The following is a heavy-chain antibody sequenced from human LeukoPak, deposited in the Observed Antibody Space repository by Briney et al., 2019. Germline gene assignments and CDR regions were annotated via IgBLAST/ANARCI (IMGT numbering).Heavy chain of an antibody. D-gene: IGHD3-16*02. Sequence: ASVKVSCKVSGYTLTELSMHWVRQAPGKGLEWMGGFDPEDGETIYAQKFQGRVTMTEDTSTDTAYMELSSLRSEDTAVYYCATGGAYYDYVWGSYRNWFDPWGQGTLVTVSS. V-gene: IGHV1-24*01. J-gene: IGHJ5*02. CDR3: ATGGAYYDYVWGSYRNWFDP. CDR2: FDPEDGET. CDR1: GYTLTELS.